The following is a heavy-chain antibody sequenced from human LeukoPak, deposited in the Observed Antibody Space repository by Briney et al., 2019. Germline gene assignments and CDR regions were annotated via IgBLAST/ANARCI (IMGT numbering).Heavy chain of an antibody. V-gene: IGHV3-48*01. D-gene: IGHD2-2*01. CDR2: ISSSSSTI. J-gene: IGHJ4*02. CDR3: ARSPVAAMPYYFDY. CDR1: GFTFSSYS. Sequence: PGGSLRLSCAASGFTFSSYSMTWVRQAPGKGLEWVSYISSSSSTIYYADSVKGRFTISRDNAKNSLYLQMNSLRAEDTAVYYCARSPVAAMPYYFDYWGQGTLVTVSS.